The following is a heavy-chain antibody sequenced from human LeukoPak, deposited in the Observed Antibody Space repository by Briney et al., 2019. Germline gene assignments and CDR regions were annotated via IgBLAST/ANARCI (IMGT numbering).Heavy chain of an antibody. J-gene: IGHJ6*02. D-gene: IGHD2-2*01. V-gene: IGHV5-51*01. Sequence: GESLQISCKGSGYSFTSYWIGWVRQMPGKGLEWMGIIYPGDSDTRYSPSFQGQVTISADKSISTAYLQWSSLKASGTAMYYCARRLAYCSSTSCYVSDYYYGMDVWGQGTTVTVSS. CDR3: ARRLAYCSSTSCYVSDYYYGMDV. CDR1: GYSFTSYW. CDR2: IYPGDSDT.